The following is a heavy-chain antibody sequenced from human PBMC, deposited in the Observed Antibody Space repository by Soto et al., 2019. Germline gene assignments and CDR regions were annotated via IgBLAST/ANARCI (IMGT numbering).Heavy chain of an antibody. J-gene: IGHJ6*02. D-gene: IGHD2-2*02. CDR2: ISYDGRKK. V-gene: IGHV3-30*04. CDR3: ARGCSSNDCYTNYYYYYAMDV. Sequence: XVSLRLSCAASGFTFSSYAMHWARQAPGKGLEWVAVISYDGRKKDYADSVKGRFTISRDNSNNTVYLQMNGLRAEDTAVYYCARGCSSNDCYTNYYYYYAMDVWGHGTTVTVSS. CDR1: GFTFSSYA.